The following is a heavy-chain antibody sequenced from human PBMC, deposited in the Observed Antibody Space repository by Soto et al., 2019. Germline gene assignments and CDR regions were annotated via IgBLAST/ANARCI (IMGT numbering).Heavy chain of an antibody. Sequence: PSETLSLTCAVSGGSISSGGYSWSWIRQPPGKGLEWIGYICHSGSTYYNPSLKSRVTISLDRSKKQFSLKLSSVTAAETAVYYCARGMTTVTTLDYWGQGTLVTVSS. CDR2: ICHSGST. CDR1: GGSISSGGYS. V-gene: IGHV4-30-2*01. J-gene: IGHJ4*02. CDR3: ARGMTTVTTLDY. D-gene: IGHD4-17*01.